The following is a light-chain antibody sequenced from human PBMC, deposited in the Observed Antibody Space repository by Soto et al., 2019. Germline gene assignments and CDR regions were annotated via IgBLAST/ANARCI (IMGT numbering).Light chain of an antibody. CDR2: DAS. CDR1: QSVSSY. J-gene: IGKJ5*01. V-gene: IGKV3-11*01. CDR3: QQRSNWSIT. Sequence: EIVLTQSPATLSLSPGERATLSCRASQSVSSYLAWYQQKPGQAPRLLIYDASNRATGIPARFSGSGSGTDFTLTISSLEPEDCAVYYCQQRSNWSITFGQGTRLEIK.